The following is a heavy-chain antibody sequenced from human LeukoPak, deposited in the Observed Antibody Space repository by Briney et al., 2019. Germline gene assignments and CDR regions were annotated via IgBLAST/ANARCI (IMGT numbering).Heavy chain of an antibody. CDR1: GGSISSYY. Sequence: SETLSLTCTVSGGSISSYYWSWIRQPPGKGLEWIGYIYYSGSTNYNPSLKSRVTISVDTSKNQFSLKLSSVTAADTAVYYCARLLGSLLWFGELSVSSEFDYWGQGTLVTVSS. D-gene: IGHD3-10*01. CDR2: IYYSGST. V-gene: IGHV4-59*12. J-gene: IGHJ4*02. CDR3: ARLLGSLLWFGELSVSSEFDY.